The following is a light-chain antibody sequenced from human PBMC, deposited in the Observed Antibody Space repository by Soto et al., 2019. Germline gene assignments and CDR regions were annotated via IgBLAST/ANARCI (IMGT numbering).Light chain of an antibody. CDR3: QQYNNWPPGK. Sequence: EIVMTQSPATLSVSPGERATLSCRASQSVSSNLAWYQQKPGQAPRILIYGASTRATGIPARFSGSGSGTEFTLTISSLQSEDFAVYYCQQYNNWPPGKFGQGTKVEIK. CDR2: GAS. J-gene: IGKJ1*01. V-gene: IGKV3-15*01. CDR1: QSVSSN.